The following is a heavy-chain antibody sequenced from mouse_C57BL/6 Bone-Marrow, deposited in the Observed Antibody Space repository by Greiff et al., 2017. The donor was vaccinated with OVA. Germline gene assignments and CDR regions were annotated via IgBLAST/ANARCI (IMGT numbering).Heavy chain of an antibody. J-gene: IGHJ3*01. CDR1: GYTFTSYC. Sequence: QVQLQQPGAELVKPGASVTLSCKASGYTFTSYCMHWVKQRPGQGLAWIGLIHPNIVSPTSNEKVKSKATLTVDKSSSTAYMQLSSLTAEDAAVYYCAALWGFADWGQGTLVTVSA. D-gene: IGHD1-1*02. V-gene: IGHV1-64*01. CDR3: AALWGFAD. CDR2: IHPNIVSP.